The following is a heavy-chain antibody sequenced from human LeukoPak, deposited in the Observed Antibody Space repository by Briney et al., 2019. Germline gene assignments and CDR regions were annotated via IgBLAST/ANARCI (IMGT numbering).Heavy chain of an antibody. CDR3: ARASISPDPYFDY. D-gene: IGHD6-6*01. CDR1: GGSVSSGSYY. J-gene: IGHJ4*02. CDR2: IYYSGST. Sequence: SETLSLTCTVSGGSVSSGSYYWSWIRQPPGKGLEWIGYIYYSGSTNYNPSLKSRVTISVDTSKNQSSLKLSSVTAADTAVYYCARASISPDPYFDYWGQGTLVTVSS. V-gene: IGHV4-61*01.